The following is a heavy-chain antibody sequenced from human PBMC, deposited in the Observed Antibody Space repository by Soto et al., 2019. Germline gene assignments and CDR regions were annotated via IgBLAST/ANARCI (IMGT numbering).Heavy chain of an antibody. Sequence: SETLSLTCPVSGGSLSSYYWSWIRQPPGKGLERIGYIYYSGSTNYNPSLKSRVTISVDTSKNQFSLKLSSVTAADTAVYYCARRYGASFDYWGQGTLVTVSS. CDR3: ARRYGASFDY. D-gene: IGHD4-17*01. J-gene: IGHJ4*02. CDR2: IYYSGST. V-gene: IGHV4-59*01. CDR1: GGSLSSYY.